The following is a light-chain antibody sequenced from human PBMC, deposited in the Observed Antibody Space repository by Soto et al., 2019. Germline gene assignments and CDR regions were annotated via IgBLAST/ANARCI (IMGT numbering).Light chain of an antibody. CDR3: QQYDSYPFT. CDR1: QSINNW. Sequence: DIPMTQSPSTLSASEGDRVTITCRASQSINNWLAWYQQKPGKAPKLLISKASNLKSGVPSRFSGTGSGTEFTLTISSLQPDDLASYYCQQYDSYPFTFGGGTKVEI. J-gene: IGKJ4*01. V-gene: IGKV1-5*03. CDR2: KAS.